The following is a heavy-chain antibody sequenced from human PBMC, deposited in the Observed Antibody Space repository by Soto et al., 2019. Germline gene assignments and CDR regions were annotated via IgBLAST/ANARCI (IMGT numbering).Heavy chain of an antibody. Sequence: ASVKVSCKVSGYTLTELSMHWVRKAPGKGLEWMGGFDPEDGETIYAQKFQGRVTMTEDTSTDTAYMELSSLRSEDTAVYYCATGEVGNRRDYYYYYYMDVWGKGTTVTVSS. J-gene: IGHJ6*03. CDR1: GYTLTELS. CDR2: FDPEDGET. V-gene: IGHV1-24*01. CDR3: ATGEVGNRRDYYYYYYMDV. D-gene: IGHD1-26*01.